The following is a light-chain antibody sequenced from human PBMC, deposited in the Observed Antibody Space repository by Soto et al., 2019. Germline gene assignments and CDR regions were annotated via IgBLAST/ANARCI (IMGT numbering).Light chain of an antibody. CDR1: QSVSSY. Sequence: EIVLTQSPATLSLTPLERATLSFRPSQSVSSYLAWYQQKPGQAPRLLIYDASNRATGIPARFSGSGSGTDFTLTISSLEPEDFAVYYCQQRSNWPPITFGQGTRLEIK. J-gene: IGKJ5*01. V-gene: IGKV3-11*01. CDR2: DAS. CDR3: QQRSNWPPIT.